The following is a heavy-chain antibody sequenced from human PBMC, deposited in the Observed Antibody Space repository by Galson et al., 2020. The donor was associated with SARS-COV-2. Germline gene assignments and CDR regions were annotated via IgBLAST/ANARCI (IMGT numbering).Heavy chain of an antibody. D-gene: IGHD3-3*01. V-gene: IGHV3-49*04. CDR2: IRSKAYGGTT. CDR1: GFTFGDYA. J-gene: IGHJ6*03. CDR3: TRDLEIYDFWSGYYSMGDYYYYYMDV. Sequence: GGSLRLSCTASGFTFGDYAMSWVRQAPGKGLEWVGFIRSKAYGGTTEYAASVKGRFTISRDDSKSIAYLQMNSLKTEDTAVYYCTRDLEIYDFWSGYYSMGDYYYYYMDVWGKGTTVTVSS.